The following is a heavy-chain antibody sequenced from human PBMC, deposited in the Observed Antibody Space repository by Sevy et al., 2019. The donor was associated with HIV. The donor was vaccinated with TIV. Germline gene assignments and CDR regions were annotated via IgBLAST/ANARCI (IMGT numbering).Heavy chain of an antibody. CDR1: GFTFSSYA. CDR2: ISYDGSNK. J-gene: IGHJ5*02. Sequence: GGSLRLSCAASGFTFSSYAMHWVRQAPGKGLEWVAVISYDGSNKYYADSVKGRFTISRDNSKNTPYLQMNSLRAEDTAVYYCARPYSSSWSSWFDHWGQGTLVTVSS. D-gene: IGHD6-13*01. CDR3: ARPYSSSWSSWFDH. V-gene: IGHV3-30-3*01.